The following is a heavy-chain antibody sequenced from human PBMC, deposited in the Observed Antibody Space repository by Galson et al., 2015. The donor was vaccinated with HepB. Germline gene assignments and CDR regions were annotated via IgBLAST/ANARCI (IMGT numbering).Heavy chain of an antibody. J-gene: IGHJ6*02. CDR2: IRNRANNYAT. D-gene: IGHD3/OR15-3a*01. CDR1: GFTFSGSG. CDR3: TRPGYGSRWFLDYSHGMDI. Sequence: SLRLSCAASGFTFSGSGIHWVRLASGKGLEWVGRIRNRANNYATAYAASVRGRFTVSRDDSMNTAYLQMNSLKTEDTAVYYCTRPGYGSRWFLDYSHGMDIWGQGTTVIVS. V-gene: IGHV3-73*01.